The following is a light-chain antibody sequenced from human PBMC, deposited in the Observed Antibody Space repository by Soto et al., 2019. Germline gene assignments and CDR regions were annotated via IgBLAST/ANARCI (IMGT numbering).Light chain of an antibody. CDR1: QSVGTS. Sequence: ELVRTPSPAILSVYPRESATLSCMASQSVGTSLALYQQKPGQAPRLLIYGASNRATGIPDRFSGSGSGTDFTLTISKLEPEDFAVYHCQQDGGSPRTLAQGSKVDI. CDR3: QQDGGSPRT. V-gene: IGKV3-20*01. J-gene: IGKJ1*01. CDR2: GAS.